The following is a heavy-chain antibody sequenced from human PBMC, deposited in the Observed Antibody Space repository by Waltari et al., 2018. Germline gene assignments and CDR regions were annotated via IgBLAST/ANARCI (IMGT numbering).Heavy chain of an antibody. CDR1: GYSISSGYY. Sequence: QVLLQESGPGLVKPSETLSLTCTVSGYSISSGYYWGWIRQPPGKGLEWIGSIYHSGSTSYNPSLKSRVTISVDTSKNQFSLKLSSVTAADTAVYYCAGEGHCSGGSCYSGGYFDYWGQGTLVTVSS. D-gene: IGHD2-15*01. V-gene: IGHV4-38-2*02. CDR3: AGEGHCSGGSCYSGGYFDY. J-gene: IGHJ4*02. CDR2: IYHSGST.